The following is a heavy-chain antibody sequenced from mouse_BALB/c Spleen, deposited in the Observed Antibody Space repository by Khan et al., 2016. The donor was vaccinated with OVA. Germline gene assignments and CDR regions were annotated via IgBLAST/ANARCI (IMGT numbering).Heavy chain of an antibody. Sequence: QIQLVQSGPELKKPGETVRISCKASGYTFTTAGIQWVQKMPGKGLKWIGWINTHSGVPKYAEDFKGRFAFSLEISVNTAYLQITNLKNEDTAKYFCERGGAAYYRNDGGAMEYWGKGTSVTVSS. CDR2: INTHSGVP. CDR1: GYTFTTAG. CDR3: ERGGAAYYRNDGGAMEY. J-gene: IGHJ4*01. D-gene: IGHD2-14*01. V-gene: IGHV9-4*02.